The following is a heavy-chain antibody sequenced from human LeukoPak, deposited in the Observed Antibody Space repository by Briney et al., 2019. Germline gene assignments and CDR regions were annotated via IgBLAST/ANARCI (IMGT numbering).Heavy chain of an antibody. J-gene: IGHJ4*02. D-gene: IGHD3-22*01. V-gene: IGHV3-20*04. CDR2: INWNGGST. CDR1: GFTFDDYG. Sequence: GGSLRLSCAASGFTFDDYGMSWVRQAPGKGLEWVSGINWNGGSTGYADSVKGRFTISRDNAKNSLYLQMNSLRAEDTAVYYRARDLERGYYDSSGPSDYWGQGTLVTVSS. CDR3: ARDLERGYYDSSGPSDY.